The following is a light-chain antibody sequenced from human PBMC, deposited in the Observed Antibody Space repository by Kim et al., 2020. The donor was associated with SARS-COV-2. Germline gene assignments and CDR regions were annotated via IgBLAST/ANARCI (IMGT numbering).Light chain of an antibody. CDR2: GAS. Sequence: EIVLTQSPGTLSLSPGERATLSCRASQSVSSTYLAWYQQKPGQAPRLLIYGASSRATGIPDRFSGRGSGTDFTLTISRLEPEDFAVYYCQQYGSSPYTFGQGTKLE. V-gene: IGKV3-20*01. J-gene: IGKJ2*01. CDR1: QSVSSTY. CDR3: QQYGSSPYT.